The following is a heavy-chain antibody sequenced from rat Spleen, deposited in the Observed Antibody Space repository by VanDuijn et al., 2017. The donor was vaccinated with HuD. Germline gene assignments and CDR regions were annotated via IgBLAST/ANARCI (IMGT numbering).Heavy chain of an antibody. D-gene: IGHD1-11*01. CDR2: ISYDGSTP. J-gene: IGHJ3*01. Sequence: EVQLVESGGGLVQPGRSLKLSCAASGFTFSDYSMGWVRQAPKKGLEWVATISYDGSTPHYRDSVKGRFTISRDNAKSTLYLQMDSLRSEDTATYYCATGGGFAYWGQGTLVTVSS. CDR1: GFTFSDYS. CDR3: ATGGGFAY. V-gene: IGHV5-7*01.